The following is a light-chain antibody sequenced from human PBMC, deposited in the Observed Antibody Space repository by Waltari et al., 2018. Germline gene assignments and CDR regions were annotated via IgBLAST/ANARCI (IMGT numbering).Light chain of an antibody. CDR3: AAWDDSLSGYV. J-gene: IGLJ1*01. CDR1: SSNIGSNY. Sequence: QSVLTQPPSASGTPGQRVTISCSGSSSNIGSNYVYWYQQLPGTAPKLLIYRNNRRPSGVPDRFSGSKSGTSASLAISGRRSEDEADYCCAAWDDSLSGYVFGTGTKVTVL. V-gene: IGLV1-47*01. CDR2: RNN.